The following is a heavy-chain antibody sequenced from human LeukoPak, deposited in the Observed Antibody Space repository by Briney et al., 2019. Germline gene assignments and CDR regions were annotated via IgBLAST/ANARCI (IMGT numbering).Heavy chain of an antibody. CDR3: AKISSSAEPNFDY. V-gene: IGHV3-30*02. D-gene: IGHD1-14*01. J-gene: IGHJ4*02. CDR2: IWPDGSKK. Sequence: PGESLRLSCAASGFTFSSYAMHWVRQAPGKGLEWVAFIWPDGSKKYYADSVKGRFTISRDNSKSTLSLQMNSLRPEDTALYFCAKISSSAEPNFDYWGQGTLLTVSS. CDR1: GFTFSSYA.